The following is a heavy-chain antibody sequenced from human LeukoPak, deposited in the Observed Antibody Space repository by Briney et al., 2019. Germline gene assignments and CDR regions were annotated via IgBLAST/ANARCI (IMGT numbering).Heavy chain of an antibody. V-gene: IGHV3-23*01. CDR1: GFTFSSYA. Sequence: PGGSLRLSCAASGFTFSSYAMSWVRQAPGKGLEWVSAISGSGGSTYYADSVKGRFTISRDNSKNTLYLQMNSLRAEDTAVYYCAKNAVGPGAIFEGVSSDWGQGTLVTVSS. J-gene: IGHJ4*02. CDR2: ISGSGGST. D-gene: IGHD3-16*01. CDR3: AKNAVGPGAIFEGVSSD.